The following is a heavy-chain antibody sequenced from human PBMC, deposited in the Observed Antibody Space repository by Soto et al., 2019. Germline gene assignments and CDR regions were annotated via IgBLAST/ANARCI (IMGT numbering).Heavy chain of an antibody. V-gene: IGHV3-48*01. D-gene: IGHD4-4*01. J-gene: IGHJ4*01. Sequence: GGSLSLSCAASGFTFSSYSMNWVRQAPGKGLEWVSYISSSSSTIYYADSVKGRFTISRDNAKNSLYLQMNSLRAEDTAVYYCARDHSFDYWGQGTLVTVSS. CDR1: GFTFSSYS. CDR2: ISSSSSTI. CDR3: ARDHSFDY.